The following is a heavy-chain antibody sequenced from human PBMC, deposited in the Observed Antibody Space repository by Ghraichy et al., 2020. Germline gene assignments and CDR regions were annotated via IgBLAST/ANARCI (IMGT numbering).Heavy chain of an antibody. J-gene: IGHJ4*02. Sequence: GGSLRLSCAASGFTFSSYWMHWVRQAPGKGLVWVSRITADGRSTSHADSVKGRFTISRDNAKNTLYLQMNSLRAEDTAVYYCARGTSTNCYDWGQGTLVTVSS. D-gene: IGHD2-2*01. CDR2: ITADGRST. CDR3: ARGTSTNCYD. V-gene: IGHV3-74*01. CDR1: GFTFSSYW.